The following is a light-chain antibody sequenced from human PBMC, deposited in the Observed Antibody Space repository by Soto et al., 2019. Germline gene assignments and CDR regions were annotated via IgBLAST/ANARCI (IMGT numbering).Light chain of an antibody. CDR3: QTWGTGVQV. V-gene: IGLV4-69*01. CDR2: LNSDGSH. Sequence: QSVLTQSPSASASLGASVKLTCTLSSGHSSYAIAWHQQQPEKGPRYLMKLNSDGSHNKGDGIPDRFSGSSSGAERYLTISSLQSEAEADYYCQTWGTGVQVFGGGTKLTVL. J-gene: IGLJ3*02. CDR1: SGHSSYA.